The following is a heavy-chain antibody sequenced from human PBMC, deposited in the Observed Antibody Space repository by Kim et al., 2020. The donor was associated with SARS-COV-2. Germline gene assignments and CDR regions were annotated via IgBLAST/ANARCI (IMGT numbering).Heavy chain of an antibody. V-gene: IGHV3-48*03. J-gene: IGHJ6*01. CDR3: SRCDCSGAACSVHYYYG. CDR2: ISYSGSDT. Sequence: GGSLRLSCAASGFVFSSYEMNWVRQAPGKGLEWVSYISYSGSDTQYEDSVKGRFIISRVNAKSSLFLHMNSLRAEDTAVYYCSRCDCSGAACSVHYYYG. D-gene: IGHD2-15*01. CDR1: GFVFSSYE.